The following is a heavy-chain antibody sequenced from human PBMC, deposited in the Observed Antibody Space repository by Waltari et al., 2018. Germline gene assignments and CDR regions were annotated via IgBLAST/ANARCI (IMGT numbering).Heavy chain of an antibody. Sequence: QVQLQESGPGLVKPSETLSLTCAVSGYSINSAYYWGWIRQPPGKGLEWIGSISHSGTPYYNPSLKSRVTISVDTSKNQFSLKLSSVPAADTAIYYCVIVGGSYGGWFDRWGQGTLVTVSS. J-gene: IGHJ5*02. CDR2: ISHSGTP. V-gene: IGHV4-38-2*01. D-gene: IGHD1-26*01. CDR3: VIVGGSYGGWFDR. CDR1: GYSINSAYY.